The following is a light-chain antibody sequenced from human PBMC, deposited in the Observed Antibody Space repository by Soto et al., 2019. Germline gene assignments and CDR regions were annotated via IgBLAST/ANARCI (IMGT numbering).Light chain of an antibody. CDR1: QSISSL. J-gene: IGKJ1*01. CDR2: KAS. Sequence: DIQMTQSPSTLSASVGDRVTITCRASQSISSLLAWYQQKPGKAPKLLIYKASSLESGVPSRFSGSGSGTEFTLTISSLQPDDFATYYCQQYNSFPAFGQGTKVEIK. CDR3: QQYNSFPA. V-gene: IGKV1-5*03.